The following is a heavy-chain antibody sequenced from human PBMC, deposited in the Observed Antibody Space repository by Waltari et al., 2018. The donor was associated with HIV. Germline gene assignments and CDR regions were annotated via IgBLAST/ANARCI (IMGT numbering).Heavy chain of an antibody. CDR2: MSGNRGST. V-gene: IGHV3-9*01. CDR3: VKGTRPMTGVDEFVEN. D-gene: IGHD3-10*01. Sequence: EVQLVESGGNLVQPGRSLRLSCAASAFTFDDYAMHWVRKAPGKSKEMMLSMSGNRGSTNKAESEKGRFSNSRDNAKNALYLEMSSLRPGDTAFYVCVKGTRPMTGVDEFVENWGQGTLVTVSS. CDR1: AFTFDDYA. J-gene: IGHJ1*01.